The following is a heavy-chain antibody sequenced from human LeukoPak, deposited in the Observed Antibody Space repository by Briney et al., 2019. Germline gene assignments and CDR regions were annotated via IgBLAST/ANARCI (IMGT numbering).Heavy chain of an antibody. CDR2: INSDGSST. Sequence: GGSLRLSCAASGFTLRSYWMHWVRHAPGKGLVWVSRINSDGSSTSYADSVKGRFTISRDNAKNTLYLQMNSLRVEDTAVYYCVADLGDYADFWGQGTLVTVSS. V-gene: IGHV3-74*01. J-gene: IGHJ4*02. CDR1: GFTLRSYW. CDR3: VADLGDYADF.